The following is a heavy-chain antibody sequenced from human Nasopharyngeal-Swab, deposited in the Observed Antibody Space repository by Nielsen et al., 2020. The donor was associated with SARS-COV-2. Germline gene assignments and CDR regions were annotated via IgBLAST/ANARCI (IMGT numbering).Heavy chain of an antibody. CDR3: AREGVVAVAGSDYYGMDV. D-gene: IGHD2-15*01. V-gene: IGHV1-69*01. CDR2: IIPIFGTA. Sequence: WVRQAPGQGLEWMGGIIPIFGTASYAQKFQGRVTITADESTSTAYMELSSLRSEDTAVYYCAREGVVAVAGSDYYGMDVWGQGTTVTSP. J-gene: IGHJ6*02.